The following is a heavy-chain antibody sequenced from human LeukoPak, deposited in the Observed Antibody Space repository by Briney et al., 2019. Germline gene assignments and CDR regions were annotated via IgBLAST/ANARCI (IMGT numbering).Heavy chain of an antibody. CDR3: ARHGVAVAGTRGEFDY. Sequence: PSETLSLTCTVSGGSICSYYWSWIRQPPGKGLEWIGYIYYSGSTNYNPSLKSRVTISVDTSKNQYSLKLSSVTAADTAVYYCARHGVAVAGTRGEFDYWGQGTLVTVSS. CDR1: GGSICSYY. V-gene: IGHV4-59*08. J-gene: IGHJ4*02. D-gene: IGHD6-19*01. CDR2: IYYSGST.